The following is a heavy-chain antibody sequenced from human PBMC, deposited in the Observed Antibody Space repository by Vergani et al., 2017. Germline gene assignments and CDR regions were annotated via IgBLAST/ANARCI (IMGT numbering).Heavy chain of an antibody. Sequence: EVQLVESGGDLVQPGGSLRLSCAASGFKFSDSSMDWVRQAPGTGLEWVSYISSTSTTIYYADSVKGRFPIARDNVKKSLYLQMNSLRAEDTAVYYCSTGFRAKDVWGRGTMVTVS. CDR1: GFKFSDSS. J-gene: IGHJ6*02. CDR3: STGFRAKDV. CDR2: ISSTSTTI. V-gene: IGHV3-48*04.